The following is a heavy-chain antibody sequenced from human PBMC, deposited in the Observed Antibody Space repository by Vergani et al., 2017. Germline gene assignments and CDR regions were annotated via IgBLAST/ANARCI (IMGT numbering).Heavy chain of an antibody. CDR1: GFTFSSYA. J-gene: IGHJ5*02. CDR2: ISYDGSNK. Sequence: QVQLVESGGGVVQPGRSLRLSCAASGFTFSSYAMHWVRQAPGKGLEGVAVISYDGSNKYYADSVKGRFTISRDNSKNTLYLQMSSLRAEETAVYYCARGDTMVRGPRFDPWGQGTLVTVSS. V-gene: IGHV3-30-3*01. D-gene: IGHD3-10*01. CDR3: ARGDTMVRGPRFDP.